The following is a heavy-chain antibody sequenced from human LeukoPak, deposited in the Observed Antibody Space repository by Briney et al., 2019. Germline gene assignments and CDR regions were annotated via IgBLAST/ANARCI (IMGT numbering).Heavy chain of an antibody. CDR3: ARRGYSYGYFSTEFHY. V-gene: IGHV4-31*03. D-gene: IGHD5-18*01. J-gene: IGHJ4*02. Sequence: PSETLSLTCTVSGGSISSGGYYWSWIRQHPGKGLEWIGYIYYSGSTYYNPSLKSRVTISVDTSKNQFSLKLSSVTAADTAVYYCARRGYSYGYFSTEFHYWGQGTLVTVSS. CDR1: GGSISSGGYY. CDR2: IYYSGST.